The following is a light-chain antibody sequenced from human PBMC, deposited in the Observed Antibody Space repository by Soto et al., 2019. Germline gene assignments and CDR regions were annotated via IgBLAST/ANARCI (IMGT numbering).Light chain of an antibody. CDR1: QSVNSW. CDR2: DAS. Sequence: DIQMTQSPSTLSAFVGDRVTITCRASQSVNSWLAWYQQRPVKAPKLLIYDASTLESGVPSRFSGSGSGTEFTLTISSLQPDDFATYYCHQYNSYHTFGGGTKVDIK. CDR3: HQYNSYHT. J-gene: IGKJ4*01. V-gene: IGKV1-5*01.